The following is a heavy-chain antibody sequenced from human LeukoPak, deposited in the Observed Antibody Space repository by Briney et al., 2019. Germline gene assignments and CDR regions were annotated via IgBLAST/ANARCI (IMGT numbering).Heavy chain of an antibody. Sequence: GGSVKDSCKASRGTFISYAISWVRQAAGQGLEGMGGIIPIFGTANYTQKFQGRDTITADESTSTTYMELSSRRSDDTAVHYCASKPDVDTAIGYWGQGTLVTVSS. J-gene: IGHJ4*02. D-gene: IGHD5-18*01. V-gene: IGHV1-69*13. CDR2: IIPIFGTA. CDR3: ASKPDVDTAIGY. CDR1: RGTFISYA.